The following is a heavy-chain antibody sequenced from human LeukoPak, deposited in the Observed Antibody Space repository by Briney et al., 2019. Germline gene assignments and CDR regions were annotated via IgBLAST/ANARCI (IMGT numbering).Heavy chain of an antibody. J-gene: IGHJ6*02. CDR2: INHSGST. D-gene: IGHD6-13*01. Sequence: NPSETLSLTCAVYGGSFSGYYWSWIRQPPGKGLEWIGEINHSGSTNYNPSLKSRVTISVDTSKNQFSLKLSSVTAADTAEYYCARGKYSSSWRKPYYYYGMDVWGQGTTVTVSS. V-gene: IGHV4-34*01. CDR3: ARGKYSSSWRKPYYYYGMDV. CDR1: GGSFSGYY.